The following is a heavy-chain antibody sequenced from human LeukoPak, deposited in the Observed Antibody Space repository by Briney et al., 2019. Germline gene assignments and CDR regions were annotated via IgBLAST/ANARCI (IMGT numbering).Heavy chain of an antibody. CDR2: IWYDGSNE. J-gene: IGHJ4*02. V-gene: IGHV3-33*06. D-gene: IGHD6-19*01. Sequence: GGSLRLSCAASGFTFSSYGMHWVRQAPGKGLEWVAVIWYDGSNEYYADSVKGRFTISRDNSKNTLYLQMNSLRAEDTAVYYCAKLFGGWYSSGWYGDYWGQGTLVTVSS. CDR3: AKLFGGWYSSGWYGDY. CDR1: GFTFSSYG.